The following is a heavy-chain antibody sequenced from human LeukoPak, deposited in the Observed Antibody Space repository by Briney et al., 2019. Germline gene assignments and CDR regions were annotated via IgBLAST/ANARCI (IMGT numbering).Heavy chain of an antibody. D-gene: IGHD2-2*01. CDR1: GFTFSSYA. V-gene: IGHV3-23*01. J-gene: IGHJ1*01. CDR2: ISGSGGST. CDR3: AKARYCSSTSCPETVYFQH. Sequence: GGSLRLSCAASGFTFSSYAMSWVRQAPGKGLEWVSAISGSGGSTYYADSVKGRFTISRDNSKNTLYLQMNSLRAEDTAVYYCAKARYCSSTSCPETVYFQHWGQGTLVTVSS.